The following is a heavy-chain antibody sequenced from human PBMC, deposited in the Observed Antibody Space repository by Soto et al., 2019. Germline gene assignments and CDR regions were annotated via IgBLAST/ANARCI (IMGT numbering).Heavy chain of an antibody. D-gene: IGHD3-10*01. Sequence: QVQLQESGPGLVKPSQTLSLTCTVSGGSISSGGYYWSWIRQHPGKGLEWIGYIYYSGSTYYNPSPRVLLTISIATSKTQLPLKLLSVTAADTAVYYCASYAYGSGTYHFDFWGQGTLVTVSS. V-gene: IGHV4-31*01. J-gene: IGHJ4*02. CDR3: ASYAYGSGTYHFDF. CDR1: GGSISSGGYY. CDR2: IYYSGST.